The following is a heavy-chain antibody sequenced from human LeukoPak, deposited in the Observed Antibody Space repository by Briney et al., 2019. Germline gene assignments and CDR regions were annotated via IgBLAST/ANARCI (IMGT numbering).Heavy chain of an antibody. D-gene: IGHD2-21*01. Sequence: TWGSLRLTCTVSGGAFSSYYWSWFRKPPGKGLEWIGYIYYSGSTNYNPSLKSRVTISVDTSKNQLSLKLSSVTAADTAVYYCARDGGDRFDPWGQGTLVTVSS. CDR2: IYYSGST. V-gene: IGHV4-59*01. CDR3: ARDGGDRFDP. J-gene: IGHJ5*02. CDR1: GGAFSSYY.